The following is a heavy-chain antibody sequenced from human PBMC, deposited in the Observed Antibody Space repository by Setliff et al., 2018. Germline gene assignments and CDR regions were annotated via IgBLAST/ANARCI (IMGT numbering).Heavy chain of an antibody. CDR2: IRGSGDAT. CDR1: GFTFSSYA. D-gene: IGHD4-17*01. V-gene: IGHV3-23*01. Sequence: GGSLRLSCAASGFTFSSYAMTWVRQAPGKGLEWVSAIRGSGDATSYADSVKGRFTVSRDNSKSTFYLQMTSLRAEDTAVYYCARDPNGDYVGAFDSWSQGVLVTVSS. J-gene: IGHJ5*01. CDR3: ARDPNGDYVGAFDS.